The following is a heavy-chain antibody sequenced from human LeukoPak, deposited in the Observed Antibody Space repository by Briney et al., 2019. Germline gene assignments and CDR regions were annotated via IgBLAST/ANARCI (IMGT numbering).Heavy chain of an antibody. J-gene: IGHJ4*02. CDR3: AKVFSRVRPDF. CDR2: IYSGGST. Sequence: GGSLRLSCAASGFTVSSNYMSWVRQAPGKGLEWVSVIYSGGSTYYADSVKGRFTISRDNSKNTLYLQMNSLRAEDTAVYFCAKVFSRVRPDFWGQGTLVTVSS. CDR1: GFTVSSNY. V-gene: IGHV3-53*01. D-gene: IGHD1-1*01.